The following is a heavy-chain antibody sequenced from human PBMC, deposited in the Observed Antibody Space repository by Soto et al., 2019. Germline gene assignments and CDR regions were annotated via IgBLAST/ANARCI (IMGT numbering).Heavy chain of an antibody. CDR2: IRSKAYGGTT. J-gene: IGHJ6*03. D-gene: IGHD3-10*01. V-gene: IGHV3-49*03. CDR1: GFTFGDYA. Sequence: GGSLRLSCTASGFTFGDYAMSWFRQAPGKGLEWVGFIRSKAYGGTTEYAASVKGRLTNPKDNSKSIAYLQMNSLKTEDTAVYYCTRDWNTMVRGVPAIYYYYYMDVWGKGTTVTVSS. CDR3: TRDWNTMVRGVPAIYYYYYMDV.